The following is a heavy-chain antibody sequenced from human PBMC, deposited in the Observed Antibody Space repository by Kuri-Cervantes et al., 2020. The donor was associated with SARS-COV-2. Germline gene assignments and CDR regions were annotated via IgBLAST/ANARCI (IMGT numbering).Heavy chain of an antibody. Sequence: GSLRLSCAVYGGSFSGYYWSWIRQPPGKGLEWIGEINHSGSTNYNPSLKSRVTISVDTSKNQFSLKLSSVTAADTAVYYCARGVGAAVAGTLITIYYYYGMYVWGQGTTVTVSS. CDR3: ARGVGAAVAGTLITIYYYYGMYV. CDR1: GGSFSGYY. D-gene: IGHD6-19*01. V-gene: IGHV4-34*01. J-gene: IGHJ6*02. CDR2: INHSGST.